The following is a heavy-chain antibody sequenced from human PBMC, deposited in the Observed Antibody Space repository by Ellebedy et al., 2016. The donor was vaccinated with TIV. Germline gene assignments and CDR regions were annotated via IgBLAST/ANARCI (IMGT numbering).Heavy chain of an antibody. CDR1: GGVISDSY. D-gene: IGHD2-21*02. V-gene: IGHV4-59*12. CDR3: AGPYRVTHEY. Sequence: MPSETLSLTCIMSGGVISDSYGSWIRQPLGKGLEWIGYIHYSGSTMYNPSLKSRVTISIDTSQKQFSLKLSSMTAADTALYYCAGPYRVTHEYWGQGTLVTVSS. J-gene: IGHJ4*02. CDR2: IHYSGST.